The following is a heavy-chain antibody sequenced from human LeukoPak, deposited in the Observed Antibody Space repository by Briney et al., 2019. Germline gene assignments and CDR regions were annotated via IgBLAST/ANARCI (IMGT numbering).Heavy chain of an antibody. V-gene: IGHV3-21*01. D-gene: IGHD5-18*01. J-gene: IGHJ6*03. CDR3: ARVEGGYSYGKWGYYYMDV. CDR2: ISSSSSYI. CDR1: GFTFSSYS. Sequence: GGSLRLSCAASGFTFSSYSMNWVRQAPGKGLEWVWSISSSSSYIYYADSVKGRFTISRDNAKNSLYLQMNSLRAEDTAVYYCARVEGGYSYGKWGYYYMDVWGKGTTVTVSS.